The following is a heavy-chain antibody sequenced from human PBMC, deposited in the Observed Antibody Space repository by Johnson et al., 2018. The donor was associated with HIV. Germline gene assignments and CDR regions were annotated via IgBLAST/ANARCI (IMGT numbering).Heavy chain of an antibody. CDR2: ISNDGSIK. J-gene: IGHJ3*02. CDR3: VQGVPNPAGAFDI. D-gene: IGHD6-19*01. CDR1: GFTFSSYA. V-gene: IGHV3-30-3*01. Sequence: QVQLVESGGGVVQPGRSLRLSCAASGFTFSSYAMHWVRQAPGKGLEWVAVISNDGSIKFSADSVKGRFTISKDNSKNTLYLQMNSLRPEDTAVYYCVQGVPNPAGAFDIWGRGTMVTV.